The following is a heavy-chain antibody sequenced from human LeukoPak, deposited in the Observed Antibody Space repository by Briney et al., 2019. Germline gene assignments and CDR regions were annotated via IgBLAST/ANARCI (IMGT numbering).Heavy chain of an antibody. Sequence: PGGSLRVSCAASGITFCSYSMNWVRQAPRKGLEGVSSISSSSSYIYCADSVKGRFTISRDNAKNSLYLQRNSLRAEDTAVYYCARDPYYYGSGSAALAWGQGTLVTVSS. CDR1: GITFCSYS. CDR3: ARDPYYYGSGSAALA. CDR2: ISSSSSYI. J-gene: IGHJ4*02. D-gene: IGHD3-10*01. V-gene: IGHV3-21*01.